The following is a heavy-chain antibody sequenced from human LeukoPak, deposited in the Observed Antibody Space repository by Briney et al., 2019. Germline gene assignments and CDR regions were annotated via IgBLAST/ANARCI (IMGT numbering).Heavy chain of an antibody. Sequence: SETLSLTCTVSGDSISTYYWTWIRQPPGKGLEWIGKINHSGSTNYNPSLKSRVTISEDTSKNQFSLKLSSVTAADTAVYYCARGTVAAAGSFDYYYYGMDVWGQGTTVTVSS. CDR1: GDSISTYY. V-gene: IGHV4-34*01. CDR3: ARGTVAAAGSFDYYYYGMDV. CDR2: INHSGST. D-gene: IGHD6-13*01. J-gene: IGHJ6*02.